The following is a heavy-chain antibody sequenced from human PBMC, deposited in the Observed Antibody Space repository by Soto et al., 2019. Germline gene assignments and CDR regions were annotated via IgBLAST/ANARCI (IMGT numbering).Heavy chain of an antibody. Sequence: EVQLLESGGGLVQPGGSLRLSCTASGFTFSTYGMSWVRQAPGKGLEWVSSLSGDGTTTYYIDSVKGRFTISRDNSRNTLSLQINSPRTEETAVKYLSEEYTLDSSAYNYWGQGILVTVSS. CDR3: SEEYTLDSSAYNY. CDR1: GFTFSTYG. CDR2: LSGDGTTT. J-gene: IGHJ4*02. V-gene: IGHV3-23*01. D-gene: IGHD3-22*01.